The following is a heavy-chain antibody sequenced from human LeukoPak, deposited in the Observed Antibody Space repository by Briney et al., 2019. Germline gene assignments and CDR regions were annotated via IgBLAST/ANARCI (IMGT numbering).Heavy chain of an antibody. CDR1: GGSFSGYY. J-gene: IGHJ4*02. CDR2: INHSGST. V-gene: IGHV4-34*01. D-gene: IGHD6-13*01. Sequence: SETLSLTCAVYGGSFSGYYWSWIRQPPGKGLEWIGEINHSGSTNYNPSLKSRVTISVDTSKNQFSLKLSSVTAADTAVYYCARRRYSSSWYRKGFNYWGQGTLVTVSS. CDR3: ARRRYSSSWYRKGFNY.